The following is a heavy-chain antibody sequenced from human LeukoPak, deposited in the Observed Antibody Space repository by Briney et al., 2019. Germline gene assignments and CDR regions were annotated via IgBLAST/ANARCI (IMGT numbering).Heavy chain of an antibody. J-gene: IGHJ6*03. CDR3: ARHRTLEWLTNYYYYYMDV. V-gene: IGHV5-51*01. D-gene: IGHD3-3*01. Sequence: GESLKISCKGSGYSFTSYWISWVRQMPGKGLEWMGIIYPGDSDTRYSPSFQGQVTISADKSISTAYLQWSSLKASDTAMYYCARHRTLEWLTNYYYYYMDVWGKGTTVTVSS. CDR1: GYSFTSYW. CDR2: IYPGDSDT.